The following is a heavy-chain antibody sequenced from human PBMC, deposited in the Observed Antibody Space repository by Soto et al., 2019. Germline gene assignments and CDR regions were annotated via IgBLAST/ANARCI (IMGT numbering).Heavy chain of an antibody. Sequence: QVHLVESGGGLVKPGGSLRLSCAASGFSISDFYMSWVRQIPGKGLEWISYISGRSDVIHYVDSVKGRSTVPRDNARNSVFLQMDSLRAEDSGIYFCARERAPDIRFDSWGQGTLVTVSS. D-gene: IGHD5-12*01. J-gene: IGHJ5*01. CDR1: GFSISDFY. V-gene: IGHV3-11*01. CDR2: ISGRSDVI. CDR3: ARERAPDIRFDS.